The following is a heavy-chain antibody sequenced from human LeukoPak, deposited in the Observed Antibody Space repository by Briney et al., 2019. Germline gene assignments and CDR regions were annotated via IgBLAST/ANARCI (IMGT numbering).Heavy chain of an antibody. J-gene: IGHJ4*02. Sequence: GSLRLSCAASGFTFSSYEMNWVRQAPGKGLEWVSYISSSGSTIYYADSVKGRFTISRDNAKNSLYLQMNSLRAEDTAVYYCARDASYTVTNPIGFDYWGQGTLVTVSS. CDR1: GFTFSSYE. CDR3: ARDASYTVTNPIGFDY. D-gene: IGHD4-17*01. V-gene: IGHV3-48*03. CDR2: ISSSGSTI.